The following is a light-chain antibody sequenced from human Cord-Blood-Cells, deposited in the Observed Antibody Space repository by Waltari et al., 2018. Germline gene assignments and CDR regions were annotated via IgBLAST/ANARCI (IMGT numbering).Light chain of an antibody. J-gene: IGKJ3*01. CDR2: KAS. CDR1: QSISSW. CDR3: QQIYSTPFT. Sequence: DIQMTQSPSTLSASVGDRVTITCRASQSISSWLAWYQQKPGKAPKLLIYKASSLESGVQSRFSVSGSGTDFTLTISSLQPEDFATYDCQQIYSTPFTFGPGTKVDIK. V-gene: IGKV1-5*03.